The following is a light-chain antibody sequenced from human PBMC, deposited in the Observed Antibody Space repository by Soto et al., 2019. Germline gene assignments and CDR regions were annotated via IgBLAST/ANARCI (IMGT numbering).Light chain of an antibody. CDR2: GAY. J-gene: IGKJ5*01. V-gene: IGKV3-15*01. CDR3: QQYNIWPPIT. Sequence: EIVMTQSPATLSVSPGERATLSCTASQSVSSNLAWYQQKPGQAPSLIIYGAYTRAAGVPARFSGSGSGTEFTLTITSLQSEDIALYYCQQYNIWPPITFGQGTRLEIK. CDR1: QSVSSN.